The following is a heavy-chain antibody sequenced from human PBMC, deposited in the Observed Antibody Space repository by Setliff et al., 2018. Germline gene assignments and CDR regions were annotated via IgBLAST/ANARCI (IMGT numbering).Heavy chain of an antibody. Sequence: GASVKVSCKASGYTFTSYYIHWVRQAPGQGLEWMGIINPSSGTTSYAQKFQGRVTMTRDMSTSTVYMELSSLRSEDTAVYYCARSPPTVVVTAIQAIFDYWGQGTLVTVSS. CDR2: INPSSGTT. J-gene: IGHJ4*02. CDR1: GYTFTSYY. CDR3: ARSPPTVVVTAIQAIFDY. D-gene: IGHD2-21*02. V-gene: IGHV1-46*01.